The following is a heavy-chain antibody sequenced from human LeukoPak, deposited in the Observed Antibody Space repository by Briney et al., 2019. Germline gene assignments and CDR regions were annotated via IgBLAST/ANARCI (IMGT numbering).Heavy chain of an antibody. CDR2: ISWDGGST. Sequence: XYAXHWVRQAPGXGLXWVSLISWDGGSTXYADSVKGRFTISRXNSKXSLYLQMNSLRAEDTALYYXXXXXXXXXGXXYWXQGTLVTVSS. CDR1: XYA. CDR3: XXXXXXXXGXXY. J-gene: IGHJ4*02. V-gene: IGHV3-43D*03.